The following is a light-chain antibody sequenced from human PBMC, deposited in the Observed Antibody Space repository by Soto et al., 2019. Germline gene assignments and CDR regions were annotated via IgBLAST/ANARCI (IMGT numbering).Light chain of an antibody. V-gene: IGKV3-15*01. CDR2: RAS. CDR3: HQYENLPQT. J-gene: IGKJ1*01. Sequence: EIVMTQSPATLSVSPGERATLSCRASQSISSNLAWYQQKLGQAPRLLIYRASTRATGIPARFSGSGSGTEFTLTISSLQAEDVALYYCHQYENLPQTFSQVTKVEI. CDR1: QSISSN.